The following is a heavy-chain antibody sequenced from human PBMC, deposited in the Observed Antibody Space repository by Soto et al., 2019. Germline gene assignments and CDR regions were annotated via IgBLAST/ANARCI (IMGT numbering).Heavy chain of an antibody. CDR1: GGSISSSSYY. V-gene: IGHV4-39*01. Sequence: SETLSLTCTVSGGSISSSSYYWGWIRQPPGKGLEWIGSIYYSGSTYYNPSLKSRVTISVDTSKNQFSLKLSSVTAADTAVYYCARRPVSYTAMPKGYYYYYMDVWGKGTTVTVSS. CDR3: ARRPVSYTAMPKGYYYYYMDV. J-gene: IGHJ6*03. CDR2: IYYSGST. D-gene: IGHD5-18*01.